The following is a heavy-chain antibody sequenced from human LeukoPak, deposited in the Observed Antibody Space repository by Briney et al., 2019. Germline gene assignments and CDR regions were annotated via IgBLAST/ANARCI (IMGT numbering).Heavy chain of an antibody. CDR3: ARSDYDILTGYFFDY. CDR2: IYYSGST. CDR1: GGSISSSSYY. Sequence: PSETLSLTCTVSGGSISSSSYYWGWIRQPPGQGLEWIGSIYYSGSTYYNPSLKSRVTISVDTSKNQFSLKLSSVTAADTAVYYCARSDYDILTGYFFDYWGQGTLVTVSS. D-gene: IGHD3-9*01. V-gene: IGHV4-39*01. J-gene: IGHJ4*02.